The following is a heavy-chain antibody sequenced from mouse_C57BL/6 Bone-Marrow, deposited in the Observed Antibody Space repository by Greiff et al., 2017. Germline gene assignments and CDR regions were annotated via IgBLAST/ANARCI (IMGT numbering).Heavy chain of an antibody. J-gene: IGHJ4*01. V-gene: IGHV5-17*01. CDR2: ISSGSSTI. CDR1: GFTFSDYG. Sequence: EVQGVESGGGLVKPGGSLKLSCAASGFTFSDYGMHWVRQAPEKGLEWVAYISSGSSTIYYADTVKGRFTISRDNAKNTLFLQMTILRSEDTAMYYCAGGGSSPYYAMDYWGQGTSVTVSS. CDR3: AGGGSSPYYAMDY. D-gene: IGHD1-1*01.